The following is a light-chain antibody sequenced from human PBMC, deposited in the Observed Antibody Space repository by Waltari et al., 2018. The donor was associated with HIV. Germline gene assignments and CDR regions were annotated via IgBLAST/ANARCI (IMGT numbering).Light chain of an antibody. J-gene: IGLJ2*01. CDR1: TSNIGTNV. CDR2: SNN. CDR3: ATWDDTPTGHVL. Sequence: QSVLAQPPSVSGTPGQRVTISCSGTTSNIGTNVVNWYQQVPGTAPKLLISSNNQRPSGVPDRFSGFKSCTSASLAINGLQSEDEADYYCATWDDTPTGHVLFGGGTKVTVL. V-gene: IGLV1-44*01.